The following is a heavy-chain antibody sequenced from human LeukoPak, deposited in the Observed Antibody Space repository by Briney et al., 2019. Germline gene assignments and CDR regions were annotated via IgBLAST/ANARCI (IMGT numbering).Heavy chain of an antibody. CDR3: ARHLSLRYCSSTSCYKRYNWFDP. V-gene: IGHV5-51*01. CDR2: IYPGDSDT. Sequence: GESLKISCKGSGYSFTSHWIGWVRQMPGKGLEWMGIIYPGDSDTRYSPSFQGQVTISADKSISTAYLQWSSLKASDTAMYYCARHLSLRYCSSTSCYKRYNWFDPWGQGTLVTVSS. CDR1: GYSFTSHW. J-gene: IGHJ5*02. D-gene: IGHD2-2*02.